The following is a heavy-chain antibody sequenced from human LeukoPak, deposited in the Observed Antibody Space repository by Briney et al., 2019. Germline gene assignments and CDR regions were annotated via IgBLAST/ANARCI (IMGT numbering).Heavy chain of an antibody. CDR2: IIPIFGTA. CDR1: GGTFSSYA. J-gene: IGHJ4*02. CDR3: ARGSCSSTSCPMCY. Sequence: ASVKVSCKASGGTFSSYAISWVRQAPGQGPEWMGGIIPIFGTANYAQKFQGRVTITTDESTSTAYMELSSLRSEDTAVYYCARGSCSSTSCPMCYWGQGTLVTVSS. D-gene: IGHD2-2*01. V-gene: IGHV1-69*05.